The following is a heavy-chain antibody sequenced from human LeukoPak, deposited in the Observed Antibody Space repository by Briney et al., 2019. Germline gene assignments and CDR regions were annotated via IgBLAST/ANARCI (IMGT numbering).Heavy chain of an antibody. D-gene: IGHD3-9*01. CDR1: GGSFSGYY. J-gene: IGHJ4*02. CDR2: INHSGST. Sequence: PSETLSLTCAVYGGSFSGYYWSWIRQPPGKGLEWIGEINHSGSTNYNPSLKSRVTISVDTSKNQFSLKLSSVTAADTAVYYCARGVRVLRYFDWSKKRDYFDYWGQGTLVTVSS. CDR3: ARGVRVLRYFDWSKKRDYFDY. V-gene: IGHV4-34*01.